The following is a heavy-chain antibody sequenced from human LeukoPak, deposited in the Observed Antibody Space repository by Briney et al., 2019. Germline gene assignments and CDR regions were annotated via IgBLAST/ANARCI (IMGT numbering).Heavy chain of an antibody. D-gene: IGHD3-22*01. V-gene: IGHV4-59*01. CDR1: GGSISSYY. Sequence: PSETLSLTCTVSGGSISSYYWSWIRQPPGKGLEWIGYIYYSGSTNYNPSPKSRVTISVDTSKNQCSLKLSSVTAADTAVYYCARHRVDYYDSSGYFSALFDYWGQGTLVTVSS. CDR3: ARHRVDYYDSSGYFSALFDY. J-gene: IGHJ4*02. CDR2: IYYSGST.